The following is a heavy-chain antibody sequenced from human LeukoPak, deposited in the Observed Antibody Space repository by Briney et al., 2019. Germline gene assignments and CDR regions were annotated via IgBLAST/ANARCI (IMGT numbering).Heavy chain of an antibody. D-gene: IGHD3-22*01. J-gene: IGHJ6*03. CDR3: ARDREYYDSRRWYYYYYMDV. V-gene: IGHV3-7*01. Sequence: GGSLRLSCAASGFTFSTYWMSWVRQAPGKGLEWVANIKQDGSEKHYVDSVEGRFTISRDNAKNSLYLQMNSLRAEDTAVYYCARDREYYDSRRWYYYYYMDVWGKGTTVTISS. CDR2: IKQDGSEK. CDR1: GFTFSTYW.